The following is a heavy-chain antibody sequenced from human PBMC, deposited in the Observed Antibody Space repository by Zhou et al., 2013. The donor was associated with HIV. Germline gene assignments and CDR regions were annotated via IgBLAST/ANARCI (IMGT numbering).Heavy chain of an antibody. J-gene: IGHJ4*02. V-gene: IGHV1-2*02. Sequence: QVQLLQSGTEVKKPGASVRVSCKTSGYPFTRYHLHWFRQAPRQGFEWMGWTNPDSGVVKYAPNFQGRVTMTSDTSITTAYMELSDLTSGDTAIYYCARDDEVERGYGDGGGFHYWGQGTLVTVSS. CDR3: ARDDEVERGYGDGGGFHY. CDR1: GYPFTRYH. D-gene: IGHD5-18*01. CDR2: TNPDSGVV.